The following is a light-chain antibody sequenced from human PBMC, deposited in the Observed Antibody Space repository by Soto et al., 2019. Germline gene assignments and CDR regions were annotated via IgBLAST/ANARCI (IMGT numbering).Light chain of an antibody. J-gene: IGKJ4*01. CDR3: QQYHTWPIT. CDR1: QCVSNN. V-gene: IGKV3D-15*01. Sequence: VLTHAPCGLSVSSGGRSTLSCRASQCVSNNYLAWYQQKPGQAPRLLIYDASNRATGIPARFSGSGSGTEFTLTISSLQSEDCAIYYCQQYHTWPITFGGGTKVDIK. CDR2: DAS.